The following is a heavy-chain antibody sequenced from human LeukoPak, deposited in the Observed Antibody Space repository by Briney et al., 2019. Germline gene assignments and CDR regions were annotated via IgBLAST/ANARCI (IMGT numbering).Heavy chain of an antibody. Sequence: SVKVSCKASGGTFSSYAISWVRQAPGQGLEWMGGIIPIFGTANYARKFQGRVTITADESTSTAYMELSSLRSEDTAVYYCARERGIAARPWWFDPWGQRTLVTVSS. J-gene: IGHJ5*02. CDR2: IIPIFGTA. CDR1: GGTFSSYA. D-gene: IGHD6-6*01. CDR3: ARERGIAARPWWFDP. V-gene: IGHV1-69*13.